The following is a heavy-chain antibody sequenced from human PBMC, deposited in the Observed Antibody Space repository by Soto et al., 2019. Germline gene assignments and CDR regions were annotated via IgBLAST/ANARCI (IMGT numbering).Heavy chain of an antibody. J-gene: IGHJ1*01. CDR2: ISYDGSNK. CDR1: GFTFSSYG. CDR3: AKDMTGDYALEYFQH. V-gene: IGHV3-30*18. Sequence: GESLKISCAASGFTFSSYGMHWVRQAPGKGLEWVAVISYDGSNKYYADSVKGRFTISRDNSKNTLYLQMNSLRAEDTAVYYCAKDMTGDYALEYFQHWGQGTLVTVSS. D-gene: IGHD4-17*01.